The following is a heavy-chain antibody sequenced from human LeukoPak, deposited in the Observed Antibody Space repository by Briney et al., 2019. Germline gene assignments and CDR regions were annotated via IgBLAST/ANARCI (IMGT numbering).Heavy chain of an antibody. D-gene: IGHD2-8*01. Sequence: GGSLRLSCAACGFTSSDYYMSWIRQAPGKGLQWVSYISSSSSYTNYADSVKGRFTISRDNAKNSLYLQMNSLRAEDTAVCYCARVLSRGSFDYWGQGTLVTVSS. CDR1: GFTSSDYY. CDR2: ISSSSSYT. CDR3: ARVLSRGSFDY. V-gene: IGHV3-11*06. J-gene: IGHJ4*02.